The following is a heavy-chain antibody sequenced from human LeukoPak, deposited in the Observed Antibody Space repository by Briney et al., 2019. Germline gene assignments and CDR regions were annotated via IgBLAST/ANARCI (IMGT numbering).Heavy chain of an antibody. CDR3: AKDLMRDRWFGES. Sequence: GGSLRLSCAGSGFTFSYYGMHWVRQAPGKGLEWVAFIRYEKNEKYYADSVKGRFTISRDNSKNTLYLAMNSLRVDDTAVYYCAKDLMRDRWFGESWGQGTLVTVSS. V-gene: IGHV3-30*02. D-gene: IGHD3-10*01. J-gene: IGHJ5*02. CDR2: IRYEKNEK. CDR1: GFTFSYYG.